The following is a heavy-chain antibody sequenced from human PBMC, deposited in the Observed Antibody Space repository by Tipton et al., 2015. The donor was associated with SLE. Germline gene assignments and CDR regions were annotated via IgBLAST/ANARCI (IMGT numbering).Heavy chain of an antibody. D-gene: IGHD5-18*01. CDR3: ARVRVDTAMGVFDF. Sequence: QLVQSGAEVKKPGESLKISCKGSGYSFTSYWISWVRQAPGQGLEWMGWISAYNGNTNYAQKLQGRVTMTSDTSTSTAYMELRSLRSDDTAIYYCARVRVDTAMGVFDFWGQGTLVTVSS. CDR2: ISAYNGNT. CDR1: GYSFTSYW. V-gene: IGHV1-18*04. J-gene: IGHJ4*02.